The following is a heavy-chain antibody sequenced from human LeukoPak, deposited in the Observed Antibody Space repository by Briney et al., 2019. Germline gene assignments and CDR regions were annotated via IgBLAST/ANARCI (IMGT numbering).Heavy chain of an antibody. CDR2: ISYDGSNK. V-gene: IGHV3-30*03. D-gene: IGHD2-15*01. Sequence: GGSLRLSCAASGFTFSSYGMHCVRQAPGKGLEWVAVISYDGSNKYYADSVKGRFTISRDNSKNTLYLQMNSLRAEDTAVYYCARDGVLVALDYWGQGTLVTVSS. CDR1: GFTFSSYG. CDR3: ARDGVLVALDY. J-gene: IGHJ4*02.